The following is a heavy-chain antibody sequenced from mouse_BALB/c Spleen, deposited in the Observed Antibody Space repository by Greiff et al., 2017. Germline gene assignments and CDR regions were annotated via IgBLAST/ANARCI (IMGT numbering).Heavy chain of an antibody. CDR1: GFNIKDTY. CDR2: IDPANGNT. Sequence: VQLKESGAELVKPGASVKLSCTASGFNIKDTYMHWVKQRPEQGLEWIGRIDPANGNTKYDPKFQGKATITADTSSNTAYLQLRSLTSEDTAVYYCARDGYFDYWGQGTSLTVSS. J-gene: IGHJ2*02. CDR3: ARDGYFDY. V-gene: IGHV14-3*02.